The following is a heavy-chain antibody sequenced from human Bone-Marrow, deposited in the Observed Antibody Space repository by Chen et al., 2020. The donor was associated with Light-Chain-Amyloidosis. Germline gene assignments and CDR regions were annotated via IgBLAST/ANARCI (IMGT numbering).Heavy chain of an antibody. V-gene: IGHV4-38-2*01. CDR2: FYHGGSP. D-gene: IGHD1-26*01. J-gene: IGHJ4*02. CDR3: ARGAVGGTTGV. Sequence: QVLLQQSGPGLVKPSETLSLICAVSGNSISRGYFWGWIRQPPGEGLEWIGVLDFYHGGSPYYSPSLKSRVTITADTAKNQFSLNLTTVTAADTSTYYCARGAVGGTTGVWGQGTLVTVSS. CDR1: GNSISRGYF.